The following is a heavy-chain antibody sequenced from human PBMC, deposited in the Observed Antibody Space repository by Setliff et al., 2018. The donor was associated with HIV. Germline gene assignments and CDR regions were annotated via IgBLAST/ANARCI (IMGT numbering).Heavy chain of an antibody. V-gene: IGHV3-15*07. J-gene: IGHJ4*02. CDR3: TTYPNANIRY. CDR1: GLAFSDAW. Sequence: GGSLRLSCAASGLAFSDAWMNWARQAPGKGLEWVVRIKSKTDAGTTDYAAPVKGRFTISRDESKNTLYLQVNSLKTEDTAVYYCTTYPNANIRYWGRGTLVTVSS. CDR2: IKSKTDAGTT. D-gene: IGHD2-2*01.